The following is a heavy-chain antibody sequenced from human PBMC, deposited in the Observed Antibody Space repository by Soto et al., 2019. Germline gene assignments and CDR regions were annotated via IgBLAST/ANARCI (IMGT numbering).Heavy chain of an antibody. J-gene: IGHJ4*02. D-gene: IGHD2-15*01. Sequence: PGGSLRLSCAASGFTFSDHYMDWVRKAPGKELEWVARIRNRANSYTTIYAASVRGRFTISRDDSKNSLSLQMNSLKTEDTAVYFCARGYCIGGSCYSDDWGQGTMVT. CDR3: ARGYCIGGSCYSDD. V-gene: IGHV3-72*01. CDR1: GFTFSDHY. CDR2: IRNRANSYTT.